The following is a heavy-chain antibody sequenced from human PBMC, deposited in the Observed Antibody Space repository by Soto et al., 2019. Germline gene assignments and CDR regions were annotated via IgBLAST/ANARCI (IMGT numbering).Heavy chain of an antibody. CDR1: GFTFSSYG. CDR3: AKDSGWEILHWSVDY. J-gene: IGHJ4*02. Sequence: VQLVESGGGVVQPGRSLRLSCAASGFTFSSYGMHWVRQAPGKGLGWVAVISYDGSNKYYADSVKGRFTISRDNSKNTLYLQMNSLRAEDTAVYYCAKDSGWEILHWSVDYWGQGTLVTVSS. D-gene: IGHD1-26*01. CDR2: ISYDGSNK. V-gene: IGHV3-30*18.